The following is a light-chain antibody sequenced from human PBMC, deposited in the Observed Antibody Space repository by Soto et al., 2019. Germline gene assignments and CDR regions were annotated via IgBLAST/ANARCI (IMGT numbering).Light chain of an antibody. CDR1: SSDVGNFDY. CDR2: DVT. Sequence: QSALTQPASVSGSPGQSITISCTGSSSDVGNFDYVSWYQHHPGKAPKLMLYDVTNRPSGVSNRFSGSKSGNRASLTISGLQAEDEADYYCSSSTRFGTGTKVTVL. J-gene: IGLJ1*01. CDR3: SSSTR. V-gene: IGLV2-14*03.